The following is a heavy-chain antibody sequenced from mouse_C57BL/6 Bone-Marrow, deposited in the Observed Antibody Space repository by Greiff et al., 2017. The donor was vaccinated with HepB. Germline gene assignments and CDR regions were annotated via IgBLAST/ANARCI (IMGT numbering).Heavy chain of an antibody. V-gene: IGHV14-4*01. D-gene: IGHD2-4*01. CDR1: GFNIKDDY. J-gene: IGHJ3*01. CDR3: TTDDSFAY. CDR2: IDPENGDT. Sequence: VQLKQSGAELVRPGASVKLSCTASGFNIKDDYMHWVKQRPEQGLEWIGWIDPENGDTEYATKFQGKATITADTSSNTAYLQLSSLTSEDTAVYYCTTDDSFAYWGQGTLVTVSA.